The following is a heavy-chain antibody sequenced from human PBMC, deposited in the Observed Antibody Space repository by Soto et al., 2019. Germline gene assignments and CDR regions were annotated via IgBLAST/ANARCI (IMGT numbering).Heavy chain of an antibody. CDR2: IKHDTSEA. D-gene: IGHD3-16*02. CDR1: GFKFSNYW. V-gene: IGHV3-7*03. J-gene: IGHJ4*02. CDR3: ARDGLLFSGPYRPARFDY. Sequence: GSLRLSCAASGFKFSNYWMSWVRQAPGKGLEWVGNIKHDTSEAHYADSVKGRFTITRDNIKNFLFLQMNGLRANDTASYYCARDGLLFSGPYRPARFDYWGLGTLVTVSS.